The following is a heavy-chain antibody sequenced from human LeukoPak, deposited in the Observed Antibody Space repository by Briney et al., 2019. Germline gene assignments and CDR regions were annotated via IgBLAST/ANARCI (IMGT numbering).Heavy chain of an antibody. V-gene: IGHV4-59*08. Sequence: PSETLSLTCTVSGGSISSYYWSWIRQPPGKGLEWIGYIYYSGSTNYNPSLKSRVTISVDTSKNQFSLKLSSVTAADTAVYYCARQTLRYFDYWGQGTLVTVSS. CDR3: ARQTLRYFDY. CDR1: GGSISSYY. J-gene: IGHJ4*02. CDR2: IYYSGST.